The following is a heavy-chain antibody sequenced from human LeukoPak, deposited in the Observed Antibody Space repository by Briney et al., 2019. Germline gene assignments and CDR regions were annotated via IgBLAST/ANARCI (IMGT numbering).Heavy chain of an antibody. V-gene: IGHV1-18*01. Sequence: ASVKVSCKASGYTFTSYGISWVRQAPGQGLEWMGWISAYNGKTNYAQKLQGRVTMTTDTSTSTAYMELSRLRSDDTAVYYCARPYYYDSSGSLGFDPWGQGTLVTVSS. J-gene: IGHJ5*02. D-gene: IGHD3-22*01. CDR2: ISAYNGKT. CDR1: GYTFTSYG. CDR3: ARPYYYDSSGSLGFDP.